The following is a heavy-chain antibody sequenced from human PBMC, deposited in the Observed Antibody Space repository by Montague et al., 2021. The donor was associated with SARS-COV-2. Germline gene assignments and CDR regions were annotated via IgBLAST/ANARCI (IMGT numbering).Heavy chain of an antibody. V-gene: IGHV4-39*01. CDR3: ARHERQWLRLYPYYFDY. Sequence: SETLSLTYTVSGGSISSSSYYWGWIRQPPGKGLEWIGSIYYSGSTYYXXXLKSRVTISVDTSKNQFSLKPSSVTAADTAVYYCARHERQWLRLYPYYFDYWDQGTLVTVSS. D-gene: IGHD5-12*01. CDR2: IYYSGST. CDR1: GGSISSSSYY. J-gene: IGHJ4*02.